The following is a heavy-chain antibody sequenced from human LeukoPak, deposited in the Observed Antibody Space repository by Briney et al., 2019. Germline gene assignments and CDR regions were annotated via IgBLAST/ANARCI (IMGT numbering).Heavy chain of an antibody. CDR2: ISGSGGST. CDR3: AKPAKTDYADY. CDR1: EITLSRYA. D-gene: IGHD1-14*01. J-gene: IGHJ4*02. Sequence: GGSLRLSCAASEITLSRYAMSWVRQAPGKGLEWVSAISGSGGSTYYADSVKGRFTISRDNSKNTLYLQMNSLRAGDTAVYYCAKPAKTDYADYWGQGTLVTVSS. V-gene: IGHV3-23*01.